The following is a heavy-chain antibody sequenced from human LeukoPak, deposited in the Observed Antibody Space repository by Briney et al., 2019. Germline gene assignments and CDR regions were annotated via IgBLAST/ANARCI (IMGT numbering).Heavy chain of an antibody. V-gene: IGHV3-23*01. D-gene: IGHD6-19*01. CDR1: GVSFNSYA. CDR2: VSGRGERT. J-gene: IGHJ6*02. Sequence: GGSLRLSCAASGVSFNSYAMSWVRQAPGEGVEWGSAVSGRGERTYYADFVQGRFGISRDNSKDTVCLQMHSLRAGDTAIYYCANQPGLYDSGWSWTYNFFGVDVWGQGTTVTVSS. CDR3: ANQPGLYDSGWSWTYNFFGVDV.